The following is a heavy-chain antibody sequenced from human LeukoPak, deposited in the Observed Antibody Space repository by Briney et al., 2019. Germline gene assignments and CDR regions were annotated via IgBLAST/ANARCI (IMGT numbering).Heavy chain of an antibody. D-gene: IGHD2-8*01. CDR1: GGTFSSYA. V-gene: IGHV1-69*13. Sequence: SVKVSCKASGGTFSSYAISWVRQAPGQGLEWMGGIIPIFHTANYAQKFQGRVTITADDSTSTAYMELSSLRSEDTAVYYCAGSLGYCTSNVCYLKYWGQGTLVTVSS. CDR2: IIPIFHTA. CDR3: AGSLGYCTSNVCYLKY. J-gene: IGHJ4*02.